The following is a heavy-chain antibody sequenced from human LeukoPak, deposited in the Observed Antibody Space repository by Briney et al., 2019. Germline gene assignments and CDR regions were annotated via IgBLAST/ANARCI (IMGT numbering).Heavy chain of an antibody. CDR1: GFTFSSYA. CDR3: AKDYYDSSGYSYYFDY. Sequence: GGSLRLSCAASGFTFSSYAMSWVRQAPGKGLEWVSAISGSGGSTYYADSAKGRFTISRDNSKNTLYLQMNSLRAEDTAVYYCAKDYYDSSGYSYYFDYWGQGTLVTVSS. D-gene: IGHD3-22*01. J-gene: IGHJ4*02. V-gene: IGHV3-23*01. CDR2: ISGSGGST.